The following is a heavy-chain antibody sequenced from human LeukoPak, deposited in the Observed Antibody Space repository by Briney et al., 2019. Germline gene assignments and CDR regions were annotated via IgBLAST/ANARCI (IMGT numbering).Heavy chain of an antibody. Sequence: GGSLRLSCASSGFTFGDYVMSWVRQTPGKGLEWVADMNEDGSVTWYADSVKGRFTVSRDNAKNSVDLQMSSLRAEDTAVYYCARDPAWGAIDYWGQGTLVTVSS. V-gene: IGHV3-7*01. CDR3: ARDPAWGAIDY. CDR2: MNEDGSVT. CDR1: GFTFGDYV. D-gene: IGHD7-27*01. J-gene: IGHJ4*02.